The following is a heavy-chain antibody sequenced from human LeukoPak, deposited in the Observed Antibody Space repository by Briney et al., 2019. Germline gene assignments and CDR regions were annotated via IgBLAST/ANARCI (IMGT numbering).Heavy chain of an antibody. V-gene: IGHV1-18*01. CDR1: GYTFTSYG. Sequence: GASVKVSCKASGYTFTSYGISWVRQAPGQGLEWMGWISAYNGNTNYAQKLQGRVTMTTDTSTSTAYMELRSLRSDDTAVYYCARDCTNGVCYARLAYGMDVWGQGTTVTVSS. CDR2: ISAYNGNT. D-gene: IGHD2-8*01. CDR3: ARDCTNGVCYARLAYGMDV. J-gene: IGHJ6*02.